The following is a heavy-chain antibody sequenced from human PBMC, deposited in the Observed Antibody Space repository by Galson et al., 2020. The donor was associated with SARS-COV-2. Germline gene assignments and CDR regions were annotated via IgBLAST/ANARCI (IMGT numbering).Heavy chain of an antibody. CDR3: AKAPYYDYVWGSYFGY. J-gene: IGHJ4*02. D-gene: IGHD3-16*01. V-gene: IGHV3-23*01. Sequence: GESLKISCAASGFPFSSHAMSWVRQAPGKGLEWVSAISGSGGSTYYADSVKGRFTISRDNSKNTLYLQMNSLRAEDTAVYYCAKAPYYDYVWGSYFGYWGQGTLVTVSS. CDR1: GFPFSSHA. CDR2: ISGSGGST.